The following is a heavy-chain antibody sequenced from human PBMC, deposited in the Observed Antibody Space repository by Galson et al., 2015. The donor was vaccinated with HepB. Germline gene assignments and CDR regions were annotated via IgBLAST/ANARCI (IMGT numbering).Heavy chain of an antibody. J-gene: IGHJ3*02. D-gene: IGHD1/OR15-1a*01. CDR3: ARDPGEHGAFDI. Sequence: SLRLSCAASGFTFSSYGMHWVRQAPGKGLEWVAVIWYDGSNKYYADSVKGRFTISRDNSKNTLYLQMNSLRTEDTAVYYCARDPGEHGAFDIWGQGTMVTVSS. CDR1: GFTFSSYG. V-gene: IGHV3-33*01. CDR2: IWYDGSNK.